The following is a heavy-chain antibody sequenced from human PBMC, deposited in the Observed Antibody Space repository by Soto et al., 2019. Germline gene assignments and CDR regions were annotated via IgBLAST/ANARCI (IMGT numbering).Heavy chain of an antibody. J-gene: IGHJ4*02. CDR1: GGSISSSNW. CDR2: IYHSGST. Sequence: SETLSLTCAVSGGSISSSNWWSWVRQPPGKGLEWIGEIYHSGSTNYNPSLKSRVTISVDKSKNQSSLKLSSVTAADTAVYYCARERITMVRGMDYWGQGTLVTVSS. V-gene: IGHV4-4*02. CDR3: ARERITMVRGMDY. D-gene: IGHD3-10*01.